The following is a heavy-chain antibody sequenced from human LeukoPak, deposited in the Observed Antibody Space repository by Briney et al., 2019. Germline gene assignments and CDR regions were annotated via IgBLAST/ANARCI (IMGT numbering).Heavy chain of an antibody. J-gene: IGHJ4*02. V-gene: IGHV4-4*07. CDR2: MYTSGST. CDR1: GGSISSYY. CDR3: ARGEVFSRNYVSDFDY. Sequence: PSETLSLTCTVSGGSISSYYWSWIRQPAGKGLEWIGRMYTSGSTNYNPSLKSRVTMSADTSKNQFSLKLGSVTAADTAVYYCARGEVFSRNYVSDFDYWGQGTLVTVSS. D-gene: IGHD1-7*01.